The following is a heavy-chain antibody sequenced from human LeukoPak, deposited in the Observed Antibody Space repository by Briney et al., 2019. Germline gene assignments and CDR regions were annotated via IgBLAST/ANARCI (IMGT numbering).Heavy chain of an antibody. D-gene: IGHD2-15*01. V-gene: IGHV4-38-2*01. CDR3: ASLCSGGSCYLESGWFDP. Sequence: PSETLSLTCAVSGYSISSGYYWGWIRQPPGKGLEWIGTIYHSGSTYYNPSLKSRVTISVDTSKNQFSLKLSSVTAADTAVYYCASLCSGGSCYLESGWFDPWGQGTLVTVSS. CDR2: IYHSGST. J-gene: IGHJ5*02. CDR1: GYSISSGYY.